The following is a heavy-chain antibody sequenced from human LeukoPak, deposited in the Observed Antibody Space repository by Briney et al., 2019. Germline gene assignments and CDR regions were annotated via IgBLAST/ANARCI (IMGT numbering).Heavy chain of an antibody. D-gene: IGHD3-10*01. V-gene: IGHV3-48*02. Sequence: GESLKISCAASGFTFSSYGMNWVRQAPGKGLEWVSYISSDSSTIYYADSVKGRFTISRDNAKNSLYLQMNSLRDEDTAVYYCATWFGELSWGLFDYWGQGTLVTVSS. CDR2: ISSDSSTI. CDR3: ATWFGELSWGLFDY. CDR1: GFTFSSYG. J-gene: IGHJ4*02.